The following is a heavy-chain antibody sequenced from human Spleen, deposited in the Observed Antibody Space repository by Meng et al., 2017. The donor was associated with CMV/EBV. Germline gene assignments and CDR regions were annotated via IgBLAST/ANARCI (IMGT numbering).Heavy chain of an antibody. CDR2: IYWDDDK. J-gene: IGHJ4*02. CDR3: AHRDYYNSGGYYS. CDR1: GLSLITTRVG. Sequence: VSGLSLITTRVGVGWFRQPPRKALEWLALIYWDDDKRYSPSLKSRLTITKDTSKNQVVLTMANMDPVDTATYYCAHRDYYNSGGYYSWGQGTLVTVSS. D-gene: IGHD3-22*01. V-gene: IGHV2-5*02.